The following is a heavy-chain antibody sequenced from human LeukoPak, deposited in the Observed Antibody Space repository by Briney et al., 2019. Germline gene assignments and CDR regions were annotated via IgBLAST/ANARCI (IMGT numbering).Heavy chain of an antibody. V-gene: IGHV3-74*01. J-gene: IGHJ4*02. D-gene: IGHD3-10*01. CDR1: GFTFSSYW. CDR3: ASTSRGVIDY. Sequence: GGSLRLSCAASGFTFSSYWVHWVRQAPGKGLVWVSRINSDGRSTSYADSVKGRFTISRDNSKNTLYLQMNSLRGEDAAVYYCASTSRGVIDYWGQGTLVTVSS. CDR2: INSDGRST.